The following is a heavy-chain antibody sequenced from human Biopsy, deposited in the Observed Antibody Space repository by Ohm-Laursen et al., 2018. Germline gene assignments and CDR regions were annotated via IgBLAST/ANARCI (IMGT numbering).Heavy chain of an antibody. CDR1: GYTFTSYY. CDR3: ARGPGGLVVITTTALYFDY. CDR2: INPNNDNT. Sequence: GASVKVSCQASGYTFTSYYLHWVRQAPGQGLEWMGRINPNNDNTAYAQKFQGRITMTKDTSTSTVYMDLSSLTFDDSAVYYCARGPGGLVVITTTALYFDYWGQGNLVTVSS. D-gene: IGHD3-22*01. J-gene: IGHJ4*02. V-gene: IGHV1-46*01.